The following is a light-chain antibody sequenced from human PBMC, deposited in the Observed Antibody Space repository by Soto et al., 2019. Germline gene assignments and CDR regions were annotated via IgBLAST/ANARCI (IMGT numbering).Light chain of an antibody. J-gene: IGKJ1*01. CDR1: QSLSSNY. Sequence: EIVLTQSPGTLSLSPGERATLSCRASQSLSSNYLAWYQHKPGQPPKMLIYWASSRESGVPDRFSGSGSGTDFTLTISSLQSEDVAVYYCQQYYTNSWSFGQGTKVEIK. V-gene: IGKV4-1*01. CDR2: WAS. CDR3: QQYYTNSWS.